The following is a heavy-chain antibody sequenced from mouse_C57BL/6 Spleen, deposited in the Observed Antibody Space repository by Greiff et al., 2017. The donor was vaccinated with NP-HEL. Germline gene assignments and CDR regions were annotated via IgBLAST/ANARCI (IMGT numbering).Heavy chain of an antibody. CDR1: GFSFNTYA. Sequence: EVQRVESGGGLVQPKGSLKLSCAASGFSFNTYAMNWVRQAPGKGLEWVARIRSKSNNYDTYYDDSVKDRFTISRDESESMLYMQMNSMKTEDTAMYYCVRNPFYNSSFDYWGKGTTLTVSS. CDR3: VRNPFYNSSFDY. D-gene: IGHD1-3*01. CDR2: IRSKSNNYDT. J-gene: IGHJ2*01. V-gene: IGHV10-1*01.